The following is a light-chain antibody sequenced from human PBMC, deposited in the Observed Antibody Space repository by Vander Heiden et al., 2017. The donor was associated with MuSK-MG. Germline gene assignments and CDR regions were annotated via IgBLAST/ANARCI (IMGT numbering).Light chain of an antibody. CDR3: QQDNNWPYT. Sequence: EIVMTQSPVTLSVSPRERATLSCRASQSVSSNLAWYQQKRGQAPRLLIFGASTRATGIPARFSGSRSGTEFTLTIISLHSEDFAVYYCQQDNNWPYTFGQGTKLEIK. J-gene: IGKJ2*01. V-gene: IGKV3-15*01. CDR2: GAS. CDR1: QSVSSN.